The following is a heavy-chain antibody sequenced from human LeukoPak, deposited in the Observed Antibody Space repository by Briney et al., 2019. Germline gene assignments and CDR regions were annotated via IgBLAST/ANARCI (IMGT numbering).Heavy chain of an antibody. CDR3: ARDTSVASGMQY. CDR1: GGSISPFS. V-gene: IGHV4-59*01. Sequence: SETLSHTFTVSGGSISPFSWRWIRQFPAKGLEWIGSIYIKSTNYNPSLKSRVAISVHTSKKRFSLRLDSVNTPDTAVYYCARDTSVASGMQYWGQGTLVTVSS. J-gene: IGHJ4*02. CDR2: IYIKST. D-gene: IGHD6-19*01.